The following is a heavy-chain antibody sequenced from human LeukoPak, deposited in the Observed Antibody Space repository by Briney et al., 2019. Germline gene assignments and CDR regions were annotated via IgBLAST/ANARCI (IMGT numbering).Heavy chain of an antibody. Sequence: PGGSLRLSCAASGFTFSSYGMHWVRQAPGKGLEWVAFIRYDGSNKYYVDSVKGRFTISRDNSKNTLSLQMNSLRAEDTAVYYCASDTGFYDSSDYYPFDYWGQGTLVTVSS. D-gene: IGHD3-22*01. CDR2: IRYDGSNK. J-gene: IGHJ4*02. V-gene: IGHV3-30*02. CDR1: GFTFSSYG. CDR3: ASDTGFYDSSDYYPFDY.